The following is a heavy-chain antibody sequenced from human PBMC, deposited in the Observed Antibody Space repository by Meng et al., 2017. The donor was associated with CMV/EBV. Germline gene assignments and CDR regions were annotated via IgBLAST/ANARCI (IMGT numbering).Heavy chain of an antibody. Sequence: GESLKISCAASGFTFSSYAMHWVRQAPGKGLEWVAVISYDGSNKYYADSVKGRFTISRDNSKNTLYLQMNSLRAEDTVVYYCARVAAAVKYYFDYWGQGTLVTVSS. CDR2: ISYDGSNK. D-gene: IGHD6-13*01. CDR1: GFTFSSYA. V-gene: IGHV3-30*04. CDR3: ARVAAAVKYYFDY. J-gene: IGHJ4*02.